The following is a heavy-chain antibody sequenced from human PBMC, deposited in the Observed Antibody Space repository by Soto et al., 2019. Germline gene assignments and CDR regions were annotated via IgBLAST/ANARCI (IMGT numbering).Heavy chain of an antibody. CDR2: IYSGGST. CDR1: GFTVSSNY. J-gene: IGHJ6*02. Sequence: GGSLRLSCAASGFTVSSNYMSWVRQAPGKGLEWVSVIYSGGSTYYADSVKGRFTISRDNSKNTLYLQMSSLRAEDTAVYYCAKDMVRGIYSYYGMDVWGQGTTVTVSS. CDR3: AKDMVRGIYSYYGMDV. D-gene: IGHD3-10*01. V-gene: IGHV3-66*01.